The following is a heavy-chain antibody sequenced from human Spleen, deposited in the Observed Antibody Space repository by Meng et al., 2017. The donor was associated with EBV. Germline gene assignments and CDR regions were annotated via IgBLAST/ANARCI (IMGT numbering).Heavy chain of an antibody. D-gene: IGHD5/OR15-5a*01. Sequence: QLQLQDQSPGPVKLSETLYLTCTCSGGSINTFYSWAWSRQPPGRGLEWIGSVHYSGNTYYSPSLKSRTTVSVDTSKNQFSLRLTSVTAADTAVYYCARPFPSIVSPRLDPFGDWGQGALVTVSS. CDR3: ARPFPSIVSPRLDPFGD. CDR1: GGSINTFYS. CDR2: VHYSGNT. V-gene: IGHV4-39*01. J-gene: IGHJ4*02.